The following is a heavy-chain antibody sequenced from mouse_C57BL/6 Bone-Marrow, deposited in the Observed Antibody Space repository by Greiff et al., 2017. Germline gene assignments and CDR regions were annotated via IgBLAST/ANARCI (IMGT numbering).Heavy chain of an antibody. CDR3: TTLYYYGSSHYFDD. CDR1: GFNIKDDY. Sequence: VQLQQSGAELVRPGASVKLSCTASGFNIKDDYMHWVKQRPEQGLEWIGWIDPENGDTEYASKFQGKATITADTSSNTAYLQLSSLTSEDTAVYYCTTLYYYGSSHYFDDWGQGTTLTVSS. D-gene: IGHD1-1*01. J-gene: IGHJ2*01. CDR2: IDPENGDT. V-gene: IGHV14-4*01.